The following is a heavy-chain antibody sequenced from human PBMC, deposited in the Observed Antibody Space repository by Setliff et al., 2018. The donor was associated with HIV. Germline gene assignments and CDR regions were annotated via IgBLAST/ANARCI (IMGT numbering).Heavy chain of an antibody. Sequence: LRLSCAASGFTFDDYAMHWVRQAPGKGLEWVSGISWNSGSIGYADSVKGRFTISRDNAKNSLYLQMNSLRAEDMALYYCAKSRGRAGGFDYWGQGTLVTVSS. J-gene: IGHJ4*02. CDR2: ISWNSGSI. V-gene: IGHV3-9*03. CDR1: GFTFDDYA. D-gene: IGHD3-16*01. CDR3: AKSRGRAGGFDY.